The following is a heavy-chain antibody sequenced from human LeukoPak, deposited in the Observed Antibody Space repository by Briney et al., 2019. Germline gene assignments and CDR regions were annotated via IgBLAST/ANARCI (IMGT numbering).Heavy chain of an antibody. J-gene: IGHJ3*01. CDR3: AREGRGGAFDV. CDR2: VYYSGST. V-gene: IGHV4-59*01. CDR1: GGSISSYY. Sequence: SETLSLTFTISGGSISSYYWSWIRQPPGKVLEWIGYVYYSGSTNYNPSLKSRLTMSIDTSKNQFSLKLSSLTAADTAVYYCAREGRGGAFDVWGQGTMVTVSS. D-gene: IGHD3-16*01.